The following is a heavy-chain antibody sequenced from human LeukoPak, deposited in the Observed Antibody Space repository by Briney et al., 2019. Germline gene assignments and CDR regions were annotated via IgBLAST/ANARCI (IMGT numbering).Heavy chain of an antibody. CDR1: GGSISSGSYY. V-gene: IGHV4-61*02. CDR3: ARRSKLYTSGRPAFDI. J-gene: IGHJ3*02. CDR2: IYTSGST. D-gene: IGHD6-25*01. Sequence: TLSLTCTVSGGSISSGSYYWSWIRQPAGKGLEWIGRIYTSGSTNYNPSLKSRVTISADTSISAAYLQWSSLKASDTAMYYCARRSKLYTSGRPAFDIWGQGTMVTVSS.